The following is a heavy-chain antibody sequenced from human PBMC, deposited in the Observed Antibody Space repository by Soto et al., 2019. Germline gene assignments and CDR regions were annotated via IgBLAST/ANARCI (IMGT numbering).Heavy chain of an antibody. D-gene: IGHD4-17*01. CDR2: FSAGGRA. CDR3: AKESMPEHYGDTLFDY. V-gene: IGHV3-23*01. Sequence: EVQLLESGGGLVQPGGSLRLSCEASGFSFSNYALSWVRQSPGKGLEWVSTFSAGGRAYYADSVKGRFTIAKDTSKNTLHLQASSLRAEGTAVYYCAKESMPEHYGDTLFDYWGQGTRVTVSS. CDR1: GFSFSNYA. J-gene: IGHJ4*02.